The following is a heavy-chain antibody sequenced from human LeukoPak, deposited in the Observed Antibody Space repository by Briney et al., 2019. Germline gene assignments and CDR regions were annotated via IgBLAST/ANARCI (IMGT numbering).Heavy chain of an antibody. V-gene: IGHV3-23*01. CDR2: FSGSGGST. Sequence: GGSLRLSCGASGFTFSSHGINWVRQAPGKGLEWVSAFSGSGGSTYYADSVKGRFTISRDNSKNTLYLQMNSLRAGDTAVYYCATSGLSRFGFWGQGTLVTVSS. D-gene: IGHD2/OR15-2a*01. CDR1: GFTFSSHG. J-gene: IGHJ4*02. CDR3: ATSGLSRFGF.